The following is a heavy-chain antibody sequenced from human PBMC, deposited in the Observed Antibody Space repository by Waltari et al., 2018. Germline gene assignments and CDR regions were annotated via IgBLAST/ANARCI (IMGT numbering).Heavy chain of an antibody. Sequence: QVQLVKYGAEVKTPGASVTVSCKASGYTFTSYAMHWVGQAPGQRLEWMGWINAGNGNTKYSQKFQGRVTITRDTSASTAYMELSSLRSEDTAVYYCARDLRELLSFDIWGQGTMVTVSS. V-gene: IGHV1-3*01. CDR3: ARDLRELLSFDI. CDR2: INAGNGNT. J-gene: IGHJ3*02. CDR1: GYTFTSYA. D-gene: IGHD1-26*01.